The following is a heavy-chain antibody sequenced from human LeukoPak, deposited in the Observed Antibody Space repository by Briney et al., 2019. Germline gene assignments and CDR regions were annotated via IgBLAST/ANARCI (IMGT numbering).Heavy chain of an antibody. V-gene: IGHV3-73*01. CDR2: IRSKANSYAT. J-gene: IGHJ6*03. CDR1: GFTFSGSA. CDR3: TRRPREGVRGVILPLGMAV. Sequence: AGGALRLSCAASGFTFSGSAMHWVRQASGKGLEWVGRIRSKANSYATAYAEAVKGRFTISRDDSKHSAYLQMNRVKPEDTPVYYCTRRPREGVRGVILPLGMAVWGKGTTVTVSS. D-gene: IGHD3-10*01.